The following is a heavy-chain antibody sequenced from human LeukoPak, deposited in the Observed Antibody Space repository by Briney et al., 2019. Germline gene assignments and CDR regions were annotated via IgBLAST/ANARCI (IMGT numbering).Heavy chain of an antibody. D-gene: IGHD1-26*01. CDR1: GFTFSTYA. J-gene: IGHJ3*02. Sequence: PGGSLRLSCAASGFTFSTYAMGWVRQAPGKGLEWVSAISGSGGSTYYADSVKGRFTISRDNSKNTLYLQMNSLRAEDTAVYYCAKVRIVGPTVGAFDIWGQGTMVTVSS. V-gene: IGHV3-23*01. CDR2: ISGSGGST. CDR3: AKVRIVGPTVGAFDI.